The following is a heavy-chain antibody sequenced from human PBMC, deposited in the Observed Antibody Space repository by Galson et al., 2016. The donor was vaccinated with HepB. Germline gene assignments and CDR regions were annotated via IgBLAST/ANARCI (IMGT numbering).Heavy chain of an antibody. CDR1: GDSVSSNIAT. J-gene: IGHJ3*01. V-gene: IGHV6-1*01. CDR2: TYYRSKWYY. D-gene: IGHD1-1*01. CDR3: ASTAGVIVSTGFAFDL. Sequence: CAISGDSVSSNIATWNWIRQSPSRGLEWLGRTYYRSKWYYVYGVSVKSRITINPGTSRNQFTLQLNSVTPEDTAVYYCASTAGVIVSTGFAFDLWGQGTMATVSS.